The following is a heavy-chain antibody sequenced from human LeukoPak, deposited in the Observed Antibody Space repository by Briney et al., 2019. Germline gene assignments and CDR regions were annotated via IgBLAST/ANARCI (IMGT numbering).Heavy chain of an antibody. CDR3: ARHRDYFCT. J-gene: IGHJ4*01. CDR1: GSTITNNF. CDR2: IYSSGSA. D-gene: IGHD3-3*01. V-gene: IGHV4-59*08. Sequence: KPSETLSLTCTVSGSTITNNFWTWIRQPPGKGLEWIGYIYSSGSANYNPSLKSRVIISADTSKNQISLNLTSVTAADTALYFCARHRDYFCTWGHGTLVTVSS.